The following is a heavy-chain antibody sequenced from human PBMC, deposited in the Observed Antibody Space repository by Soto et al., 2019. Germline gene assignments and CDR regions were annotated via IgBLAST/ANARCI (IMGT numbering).Heavy chain of an antibody. CDR2: ISSSSSYI. CDR3: ARESYDCGWVSYRPYYFDC. CDR1: GFTLSSYS. Sequence: GRSLRLACSASGFTLSSYSMNWIRQAPGKGLEWVSSISSSSSYIYYADSVKGRFTISRDNAKNSLYLQMNSLRAEDTAVYYCARESYDCGWVSYRPYYFDCWCQ. D-gene: IGHD3-16*02. V-gene: IGHV3-21*01. J-gene: IGHJ4*02.